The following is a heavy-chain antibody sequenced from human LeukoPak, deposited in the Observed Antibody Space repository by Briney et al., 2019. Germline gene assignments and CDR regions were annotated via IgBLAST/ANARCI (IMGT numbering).Heavy chain of an antibody. V-gene: IGHV3-33*01. Sequence: PGRSLRLSCAASGFTFSSYGMHWVRQAPGKGLEWVAVIWYDGSNKYYADSVKGRFTISRDNSKNTLYLQMNSLRAEDTAVYYCARETTAMAYYYYYGMDVWGQGTTVTVSS. CDR2: IWYDGSNK. D-gene: IGHD5-18*01. CDR3: ARETTAMAYYYYYGMDV. J-gene: IGHJ6*02. CDR1: GFTFSSYG.